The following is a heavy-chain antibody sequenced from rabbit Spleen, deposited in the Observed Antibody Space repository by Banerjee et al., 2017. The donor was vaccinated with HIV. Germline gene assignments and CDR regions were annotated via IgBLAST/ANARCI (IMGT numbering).Heavy chain of an antibody. CDR3: VREVAGKFDL. J-gene: IGHJ4*01. V-gene: IGHV1S7*01. Sequence: QLVESGGGLVQPGGSLKLSCKASGFDFSRYYMSWVRQAPGKGLEWIGDIDPIFGITVYASWVNGRFSISRENTQNTVYLQLNSLTAADTATYFCVREVAGKFDLWGPGTLVTVS. CDR1: GFDFSRYY. D-gene: IGHD4-1*01. CDR2: IDPIFGIT.